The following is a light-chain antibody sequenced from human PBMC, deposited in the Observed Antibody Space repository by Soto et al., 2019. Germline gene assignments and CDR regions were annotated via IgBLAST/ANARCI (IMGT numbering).Light chain of an antibody. CDR1: QSVSSN. J-gene: IGKJ1*01. CDR2: GAS. CDR3: QQYNNWLKT. V-gene: IGKV3-15*01. Sequence: IVMTQSPATLSVSPGERATLSCRASQSVSSNLAWYQQKPGQAPRLLIYGASTRATRIPARFSGSGSGTEFTLTISSLQSEDFAVYYCQQYNNWLKTFGQGTKVEIK.